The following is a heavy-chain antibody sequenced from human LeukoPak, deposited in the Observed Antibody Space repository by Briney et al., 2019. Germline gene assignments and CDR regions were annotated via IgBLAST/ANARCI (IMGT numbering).Heavy chain of an antibody. V-gene: IGHV1-69*05. CDR3: ARDRGYCSSTSCSPGYYYYYMDV. CDR1: GGTFSSYA. CDR2: IIPIFGTA. J-gene: IGHJ6*03. Sequence: SVKVSCKASGGTFSSYAISWVRQAAGQGLEWMGVIIPIFGTANYAQKFQGRVTITTDESTSTAYMELSSLRSEDTAVYYCARDRGYCSSTSCSPGYYYYYMDVWGKGTTVTVSS. D-gene: IGHD2-2*01.